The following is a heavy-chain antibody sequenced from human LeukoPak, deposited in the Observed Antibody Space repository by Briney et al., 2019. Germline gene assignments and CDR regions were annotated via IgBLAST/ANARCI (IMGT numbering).Heavy chain of an antibody. Sequence: ASVKVSCKASGYTFTSYGISWVRQAPGQGLEWMGWICAYNGNTNYAQKLQGRVTMTTDTSTSTAYMELRSLRSDDTAVYYCARRYCTNGVCDYYFDYWGQGTLVTVSS. CDR2: ICAYNGNT. CDR3: ARRYCTNGVCDYYFDY. V-gene: IGHV1-18*01. J-gene: IGHJ4*02. CDR1: GYTFTSYG. D-gene: IGHD2-8*01.